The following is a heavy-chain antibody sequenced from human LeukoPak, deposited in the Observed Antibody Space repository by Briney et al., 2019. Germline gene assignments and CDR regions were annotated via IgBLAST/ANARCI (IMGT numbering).Heavy chain of an antibody. V-gene: IGHV3-11*04. J-gene: IGHJ4*02. CDR1: GFTFSDHY. Sequence: PGGSLRLSCAASGFTFSDHYMSWIRQAPGKGLEWVSYISHTGTTMYYADSVKGRFTLSRDNARNSLYLQMNSLRAEDTAVYYCARLHNNYGYHDFFDYWGQGTLVTVSS. D-gene: IGHD5-18*01. CDR2: ISHTGTTM. CDR3: ARLHNNYGYHDFFDY.